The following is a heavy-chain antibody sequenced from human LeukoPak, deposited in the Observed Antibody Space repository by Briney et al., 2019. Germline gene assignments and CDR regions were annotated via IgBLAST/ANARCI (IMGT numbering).Heavy chain of an antibody. J-gene: IGHJ4*02. CDR1: GGSISSSSYY. D-gene: IGHD3-10*01. Sequence: PSENLSLTCTVSGGSISSSSYYWGWIRQPPGKGLEWIGSIYYSGSTYYNPSLKSRVTISVDTSKNQFSLKLSSVTAADTAVYYCASGSYFPFDYWGQGTLVTVSS. CDR2: IYYSGST. V-gene: IGHV4-39*01. CDR3: ASGSYFPFDY.